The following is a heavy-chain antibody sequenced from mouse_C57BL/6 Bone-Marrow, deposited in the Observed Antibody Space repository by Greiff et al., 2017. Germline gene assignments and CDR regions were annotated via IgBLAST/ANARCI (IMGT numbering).Heavy chain of an antibody. Sequence: VQLQQSGAELVKPGASVKLSCTASGFNIKDYYIHWVKQRTEQGLEWIGRIDPEDGETKYAPNFQDKATITADTSSNTAYLQLSSLTSEDTDVYYCTRSLIYYGTNYWGQGTTLTVSS. J-gene: IGHJ2*01. CDR2: IDPEDGET. V-gene: IGHV14-2*01. CDR3: TRSLIYYGTNY. CDR1: GFNIKDYY. D-gene: IGHD1-1*01.